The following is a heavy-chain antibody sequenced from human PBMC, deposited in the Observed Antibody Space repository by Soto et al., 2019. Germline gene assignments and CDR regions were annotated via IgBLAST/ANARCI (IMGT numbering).Heavy chain of an antibody. Sequence: ASVKVSCKASGYSFSSNGISWVRQAPGQGLEWMGWISTDNGNINYAQKLQGRVTISTDASTNTVHMELRSLRSDDTAVFYCARDIVNYGLDVWGQGTTVTVPS. CDR3: ARDIVNYGLDV. J-gene: IGHJ6*02. V-gene: IGHV1-18*01. D-gene: IGHD1-26*01. CDR1: GYSFSSNG. CDR2: ISTDNGNI.